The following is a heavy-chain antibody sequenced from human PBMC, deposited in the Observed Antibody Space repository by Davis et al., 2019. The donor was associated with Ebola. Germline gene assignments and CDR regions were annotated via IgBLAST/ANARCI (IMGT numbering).Heavy chain of an antibody. CDR3: ARGYCSSTSCYAFDY. D-gene: IGHD2-2*01. CDR1: GFTFSSYA. J-gene: IGHJ4*02. Sequence: GESLKISCAASGFTFSSYAMHWVRQAPGKGLEYVSAISSNGGSTYYADSVKGRFTISRDNSKNTLYLQMGSLRAEDMAVYYCARGYCSSTSCYAFDYWGQGTLVTVSS. V-gene: IGHV3-64*02. CDR2: ISSNGGST.